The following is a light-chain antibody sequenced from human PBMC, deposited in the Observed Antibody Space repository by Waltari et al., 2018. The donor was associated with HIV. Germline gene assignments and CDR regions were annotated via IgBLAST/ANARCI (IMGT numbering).Light chain of an antibody. Sequence: QSVLTQPPSVSWAPGPLVTLPCPGSSSNIRAGHHVHWYQHLPGTAPKLLIYGNSNRPSGVPDRFSGSKSGTSASLAITGLQAEDEADYYCQSYDSSLSGWVFGGGTKLTVL. J-gene: IGLJ3*02. CDR1: SSNIRAGHH. CDR2: GNS. CDR3: QSYDSSLSGWV. V-gene: IGLV1-40*01.